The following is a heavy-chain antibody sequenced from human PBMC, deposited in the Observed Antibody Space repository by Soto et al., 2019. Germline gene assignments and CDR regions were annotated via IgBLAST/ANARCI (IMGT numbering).Heavy chain of an antibody. CDR2: INHSGVT. V-gene: IGHV4-31*03. CDR3: ARRADYGGLVDN. Sequence: QVQLQESGPGRVKPSQTLSVTCTVSGGSISSGGYYWSWIRQHPTKGLEWIAYINHSGVTYFNPSLKSRVSVSIDKSQNQLSLNLASVTAADTAVYYCARRADYGGLVDNGGQGILVTVSS. CDR1: GGSISSGGYY. J-gene: IGHJ4*02. D-gene: IGHD4-17*01.